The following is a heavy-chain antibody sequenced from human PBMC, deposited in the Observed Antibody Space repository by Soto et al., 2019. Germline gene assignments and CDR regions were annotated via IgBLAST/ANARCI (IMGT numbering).Heavy chain of an antibody. J-gene: IGHJ5*02. CDR1: GFIISDYG. Sequence: EVQLLESGGGLVQPGGSLRLSCAVSGFIISDYGVTWVRQAPGKGLEWVSGFSGGGGGTFYADSVKGRFTIFRDDPKNTAYLQMNSLGAEDTAVYYCVRWNGFGDLWGQGTLVTVSS. V-gene: IGHV3-23*01. D-gene: IGHD1-1*01. CDR2: FSGGGGGT. CDR3: VRWNGFGDL.